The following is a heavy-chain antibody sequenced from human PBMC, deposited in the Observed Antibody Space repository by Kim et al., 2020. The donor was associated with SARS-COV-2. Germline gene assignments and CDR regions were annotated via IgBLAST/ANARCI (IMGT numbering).Heavy chain of an antibody. D-gene: IGHD3-16*01. J-gene: IGHJ6*02. Sequence: ADSVKGRFTGSRDNSKNTLYLQMNSLRVEDTAVYYCAKDRWFAGKGNMDVWGQGTMVTVSS. CDR3: AKDRWFAGKGNMDV. V-gene: IGHV3-30*02.